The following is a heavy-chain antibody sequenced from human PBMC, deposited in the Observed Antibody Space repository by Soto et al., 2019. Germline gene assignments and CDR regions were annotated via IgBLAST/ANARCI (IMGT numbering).Heavy chain of an antibody. J-gene: IGHJ4*02. CDR3: TRHSVDIVSTID. Sequence: PGGSLRLSCAASGFTFSSYGMHWVRQAPGKGLEWVAVISYDGSNKYYADSVKGRFTISRDNSKNTLYLQMNSLKTEDTAVYYCTRHSVDIVSTIDWGQGNLVTVSS. V-gene: IGHV3-30*03. CDR1: GFTFSSYG. CDR2: ISYDGSNK. D-gene: IGHD5-12*01.